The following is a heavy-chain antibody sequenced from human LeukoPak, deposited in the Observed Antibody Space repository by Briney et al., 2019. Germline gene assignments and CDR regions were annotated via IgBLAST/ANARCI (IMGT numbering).Heavy chain of an antibody. V-gene: IGHV4-61*02. CDR3: AREGTTRPLDY. J-gene: IGHJ4*02. Sequence: SQTLSLTCTVSGGFIITGNHYWSWIRQPAGKGLEWIGRIYASGSTNYNPSLKSRVTISVDTSKNQFSLNLTSVTVVDTAVYYCAREGTTRPLDYWGRGTLVTVSS. D-gene: IGHD6-6*01. CDR2: IYASGST. CDR1: GGFIITGNHY.